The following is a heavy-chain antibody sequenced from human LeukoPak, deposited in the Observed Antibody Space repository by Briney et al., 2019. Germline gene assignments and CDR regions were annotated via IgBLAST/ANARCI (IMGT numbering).Heavy chain of an antibody. Sequence: PGRSLRLSCAASGFTFDDYAMHWVRQAPGKGLEWVSGISWNSGSIGYADSVKGRFTISRDNAKNSLYLQMNSLRAEDTAVYYCARGTEKGRNWFDPWGQGTLVTVSS. CDR3: ARGTEKGRNWFDP. J-gene: IGHJ5*02. V-gene: IGHV3-9*01. CDR1: GFTFDDYA. D-gene: IGHD3-10*01. CDR2: ISWNSGSI.